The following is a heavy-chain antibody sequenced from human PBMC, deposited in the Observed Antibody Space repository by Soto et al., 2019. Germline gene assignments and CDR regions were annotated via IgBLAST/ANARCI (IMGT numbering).Heavy chain of an antibody. CDR3: ARERARVFDS. CDR2: ISISGGTI. J-gene: IGHJ4*02. CDR1: GFTYSDYY. Sequence: QVQLVESGGGLVKPGGSLRLSCAASGFTYSDYYMSWIRQAPGKGLEWLSYISISGGTIYYADSVKGRFSISRDNAKNSLYLQLSSLRPEDTAVYFCARERARVFDSWGQETLVTVSS. V-gene: IGHV3-11*01.